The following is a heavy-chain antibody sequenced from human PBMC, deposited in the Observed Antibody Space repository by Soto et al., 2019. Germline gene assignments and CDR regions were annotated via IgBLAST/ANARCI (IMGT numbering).Heavy chain of an antibody. D-gene: IGHD2-8*02. CDR1: GFTFSSYW. CDR3: ARYVTGESYDNWWDR. Sequence: PGGSLRLSCSASGFTFSSYWMSWVRQAPGKGLEWVSNIKPDGSEKYYADSVKGRFTISRDNATNSLYLQMNSLRAEDTAVYYFARYVTGESYDNWWDRWGQGTLVTVSS. V-gene: IGHV3-7*03. J-gene: IGHJ5*02. CDR2: IKPDGSEK.